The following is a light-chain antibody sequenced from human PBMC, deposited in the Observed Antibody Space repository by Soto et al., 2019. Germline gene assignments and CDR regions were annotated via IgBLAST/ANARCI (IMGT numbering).Light chain of an antibody. V-gene: IGLV2-14*01. CDR2: EVT. CDR3: SSYSSKTPPYV. Sequence: QSALAQPASVSGSPGQSITISCTGGSSDIGGYNYVSWYQQHPGRAPRLLILEVTNRPSGVPDRFSGSKSGNTASLIIRGLQAEDEAVYFCSSYSSKTPPYVFGTGTKLTVL. CDR1: SSDIGGYNY. J-gene: IGLJ1*01.